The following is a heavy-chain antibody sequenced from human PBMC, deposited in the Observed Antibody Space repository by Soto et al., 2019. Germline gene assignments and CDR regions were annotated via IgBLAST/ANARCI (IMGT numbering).Heavy chain of an antibody. J-gene: IGHJ6*02. Sequence: GESLKISCNGSGYSFTSYWIGWVRQMPGKGLEWMGIIYPGDSDTRYSPSFQGQVTISADKSISTAYLQWSSLKASDTAMYYCATYDFWSGYYKGYYGMDVWGQGTTVTVSS. V-gene: IGHV5-51*01. CDR2: IYPGDSDT. CDR1: GYSFTSYW. CDR3: ATYDFWSGYYKGYYGMDV. D-gene: IGHD3-3*01.